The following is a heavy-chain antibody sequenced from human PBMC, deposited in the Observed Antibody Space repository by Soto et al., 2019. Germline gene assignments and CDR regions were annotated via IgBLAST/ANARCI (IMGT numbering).Heavy chain of an antibody. CDR1: GYTFTSYG. Sequence: GASVKVSCKASGYTFTSYGISCVRQAPGQGLEWMGWISAYNGNTNYAQKLQGRVTMTTDTSTSTAYMELRSLKTEDTAVYYCTTVRLFWSLAEEYYFDYWGQGTLVTVSS. D-gene: IGHD3-3*01. V-gene: IGHV1-18*01. CDR2: ISAYNGNT. J-gene: IGHJ4*02. CDR3: TTVRLFWSLAEEYYFDY.